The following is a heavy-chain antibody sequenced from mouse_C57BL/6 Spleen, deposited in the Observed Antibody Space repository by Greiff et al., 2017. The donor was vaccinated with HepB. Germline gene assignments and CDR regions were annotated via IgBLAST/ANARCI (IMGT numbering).Heavy chain of an antibody. V-gene: IGHV5-6*01. Sequence: EVKLVESGGDLVKPGGSLKLSCAASGFTFSSYGMSWVRQTPDKRLEWVATISSGGSYTNDPDSVRGRFTISRDNAKNNLYLQMSSLESTDTAVYYCGGPACDDDAGFAYWGQGTLVTVS. J-gene: IGHJ3*01. CDR1: GFTFSSYG. CDR2: ISSGGSYT. D-gene: IGHD2-4*01. CDR3: GGPACDDDAGFAY.